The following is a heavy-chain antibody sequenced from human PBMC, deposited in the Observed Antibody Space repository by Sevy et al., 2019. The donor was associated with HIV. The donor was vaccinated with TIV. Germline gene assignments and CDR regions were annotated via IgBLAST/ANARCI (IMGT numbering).Heavy chain of an antibody. Sequence: GGSLRLSCAVSGFTFSSYSMNWVRQAPGKGLEWVSSISSSSNYIYYAGSVKGRFTISRDNAKDSLFLQMNRLRAEDTAIYYCARGYCSGTSCSSGRAWVAFDIWGQGTMVTVSS. CDR3: ARGYCSGTSCSSGRAWVAFDI. V-gene: IGHV3-21*01. CDR2: ISSSSNYI. CDR1: GFTFSSYS. D-gene: IGHD2-15*01. J-gene: IGHJ3*02.